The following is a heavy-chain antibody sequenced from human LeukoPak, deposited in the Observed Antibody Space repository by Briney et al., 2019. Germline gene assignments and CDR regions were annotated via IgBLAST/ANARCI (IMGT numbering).Heavy chain of an antibody. V-gene: IGHV3-53*01. D-gene: IGHD3-16*02. Sequence: GGSLRLSCVASGFTVSSDYMTWVRQAPGKGLEWVSVIFSGGSTYYADSVKGRFTISRDNSKNTLYLQMNSLRAEDTAVYYCAKDLPLSRTFDYWGQGTLVTVSS. J-gene: IGHJ4*02. CDR3: AKDLPLSRTFDY. CDR2: IFSGGST. CDR1: GFTVSSDY.